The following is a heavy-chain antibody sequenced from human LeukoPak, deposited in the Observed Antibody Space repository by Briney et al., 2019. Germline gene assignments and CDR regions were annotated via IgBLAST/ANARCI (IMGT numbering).Heavy chain of an antibody. CDR2: INPSGGST. D-gene: IGHD3/OR15-3a*01. V-gene: IGHV1-46*01. CDR1: GYTFTSYY. Sequence: GASVKVSCKASGYTFTSYYMHWVRQAPGQGLEWMGIINPSGGSTSYAQKFQGRVTMTRDTSTSTVYMELSSLRSEDTAVYYCARRGLVAGIYDLVYGFDIWGQGTMVTVSS. J-gene: IGHJ3*02. CDR3: ARRGLVAGIYDLVYGFDI.